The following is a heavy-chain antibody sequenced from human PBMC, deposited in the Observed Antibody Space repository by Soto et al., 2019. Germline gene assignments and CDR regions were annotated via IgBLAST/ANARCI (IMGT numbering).Heavy chain of an antibody. V-gene: IGHV1-2*02. CDR2: INPNSGGT. J-gene: IGHJ6*02. CDR3: ARVANTIFGVVIIPPSHYYYGMDV. CDR1: GYTFTGYY. Sequence: ASVKVSCKASGYTFTGYYMHWVRQAPGQGLEWMGWINPNSGGTNYAQKFQGRVTMTRDTSISTAYMELSRLRSDDTAVYYCARVANTIFGVVIIPPSHYYYGMDVWG. D-gene: IGHD3-3*01.